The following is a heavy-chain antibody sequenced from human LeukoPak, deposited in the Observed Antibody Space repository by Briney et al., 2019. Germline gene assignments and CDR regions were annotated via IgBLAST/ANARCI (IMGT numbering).Heavy chain of an antibody. CDR1: GFSFMTYS. Sequence: GGSLRLSCAASGFSFMTYSMSWVRQAPGKGLEWVSAISGSGGSTYYADSVKGRFTISRDNSKNTLYLQMNSLRAEDTAVYYCAKSYSSLSRLDYWGQGTLVTVSS. CDR2: ISGSGGST. J-gene: IGHJ4*02. V-gene: IGHV3-23*01. CDR3: AKSYSSLSRLDY. D-gene: IGHD6-6*01.